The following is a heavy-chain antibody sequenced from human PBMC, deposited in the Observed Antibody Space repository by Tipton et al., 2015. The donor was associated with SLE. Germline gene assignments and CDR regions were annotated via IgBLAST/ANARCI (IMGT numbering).Heavy chain of an antibody. CDR1: GDSISSHY. V-gene: IGHV4-59*11. Sequence: TLSLTCTVSGDSISSHYWSWIRQPPGKGLEWIGYVYYSGTTNYNPSLKSRVTISVDTSKNQFSLKLSSVTAADTAVYYCARDSGGGYGWFDPWGQGSLVTVS. CDR2: VYYSGTT. D-gene: IGHD3-16*01. J-gene: IGHJ5*02. CDR3: ARDSGGGYGWFDP.